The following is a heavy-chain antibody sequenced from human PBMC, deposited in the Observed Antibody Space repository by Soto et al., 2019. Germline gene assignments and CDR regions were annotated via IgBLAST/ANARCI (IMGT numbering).Heavy chain of an antibody. J-gene: IGHJ6*02. CDR2: IIPIFGTA. Sequence: ASVKVSCKASGGTFSSYAISWVRQAPGQGLEWMGGIIPIFGTANYAQKFQGRVTITADESTSTAYMELSSLRSEDTAVYYCASSYSSSSIFDQQYYYYYGMDVWGQGTTVTVSS. CDR1: GGTFSSYA. D-gene: IGHD6-6*01. CDR3: ASSYSSSSIFDQQYYYYYGMDV. V-gene: IGHV1-69*13.